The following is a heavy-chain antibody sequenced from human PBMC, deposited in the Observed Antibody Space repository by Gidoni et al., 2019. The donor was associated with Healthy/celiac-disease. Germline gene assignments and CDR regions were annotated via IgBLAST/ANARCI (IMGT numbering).Heavy chain of an antibody. D-gene: IGHD3-22*01. CDR1: GFTFSSYG. V-gene: IGHV3-33*01. Sequence: QVQLVESGGGVVQPGRSLRLSCAASGFTFSSYGLHWVRQAPGKGLEWVAVIWYDGSNKYYADSVKGRFTISRDNSKNTLYLQMNSLRAEDTAVYYCARDAAFYYDPASRSYYYYYGMDVWGQGTTVTVSS. CDR2: IWYDGSNK. J-gene: IGHJ6*02. CDR3: ARDAAFYYDPASRSYYYYYGMDV.